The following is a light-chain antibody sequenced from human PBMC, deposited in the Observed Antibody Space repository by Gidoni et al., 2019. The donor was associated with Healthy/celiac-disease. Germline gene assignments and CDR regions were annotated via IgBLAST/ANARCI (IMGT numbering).Light chain of an antibody. CDR3: QQYGSSPRYT. CDR2: GAA. V-gene: IGKV3-20*01. Sequence: EIVLTQSPGPLSLSPGERATLSCRASQSVSSSCLAWYQQKPGQAPRLLIYGAASRATGIPDRFSGSGSETDFTLTISRLEPEDFAVYYCQQYGSSPRYTFGQGTKLEIK. J-gene: IGKJ2*01. CDR1: QSVSSSC.